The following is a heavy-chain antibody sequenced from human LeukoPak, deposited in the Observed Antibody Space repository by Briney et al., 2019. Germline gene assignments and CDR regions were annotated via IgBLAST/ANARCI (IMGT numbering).Heavy chain of an antibody. CDR3: ARARNYDILTGYFDY. D-gene: IGHD3-9*01. CDR2: IRSDGTTE. V-gene: IGHV3-30*02. Sequence: GGSLRLSCAASGFTFSNYGMHWVRRAPGKGLEWVTFIRSDGTTEYYADSVRGRFTISRDNSKNTLYLQMSSLRAEDTAVYYCARARNYDILTGYFDYWGQGTLVTVSS. CDR1: GFTFSNYG. J-gene: IGHJ4*02.